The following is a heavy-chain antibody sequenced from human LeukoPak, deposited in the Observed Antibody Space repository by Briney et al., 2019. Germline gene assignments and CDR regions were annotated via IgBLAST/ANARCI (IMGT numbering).Heavy chain of an antibody. Sequence: PGGSLRLSCAASGFTFTICAMNWLRQAPGKGLEWVSGISGSGGSTYYADSVKGRFTISRDSSKNTVYLQMNSLRAEDTAVYYCAKADGSYKTLIDYWGQGTLVTVSS. CDR1: GFTFTICA. J-gene: IGHJ4*02. CDR2: ISGSGGST. CDR3: AKADGSYKTLIDY. V-gene: IGHV3-23*01. D-gene: IGHD3-10*01.